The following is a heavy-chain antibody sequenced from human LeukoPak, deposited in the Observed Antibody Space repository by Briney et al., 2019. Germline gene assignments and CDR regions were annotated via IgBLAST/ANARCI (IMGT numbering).Heavy chain of an antibody. V-gene: IGHV4-59*08. CDR1: GGSISSYY. CDR2: IYYSGST. Sequence: KTSETLSLTCTVSGGSISSYYWSWIRQPPGKGLEWIGYIYYSGSTNYNPSLKSRVTISVDTSKNQFSLKLSSVTAADTAVYYCARSGNAGFDYWGQGTLVTVSS. CDR3: ARSGNAGFDY. J-gene: IGHJ4*02. D-gene: IGHD4-23*01.